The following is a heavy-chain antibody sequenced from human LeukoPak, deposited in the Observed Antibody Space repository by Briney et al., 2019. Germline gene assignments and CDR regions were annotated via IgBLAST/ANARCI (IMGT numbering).Heavy chain of an antibody. CDR1: RFTFSNYW. V-gene: IGHV3-7*01. J-gene: IGHJ4*02. CDR3: AREPRGYSYGL. Sequence: GGSLRLSCAASRFTFSNYWMAWVRQAPGKGLEWVANIKDDGSETYYVASVKGRFTISRDNAKDSLYLQMNSLRAEDTAVHYCAREPRGYSYGLWGRGTLVTVSS. D-gene: IGHD5-18*01. CDR2: IKDDGSET.